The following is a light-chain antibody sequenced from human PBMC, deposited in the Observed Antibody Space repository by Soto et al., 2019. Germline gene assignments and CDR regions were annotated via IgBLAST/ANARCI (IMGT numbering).Light chain of an antibody. CDR1: QSISSW. Sequence: DIQMTQSPSTLSASLGDRVTITCRASQSISSWLAWYQQKPGKAPKLLICDASSLESGVPSRFRGSGSGTEFTLTISSLQPDDFATYYCQQYNSYSWTFGQGTKVDIK. CDR3: QQYNSYSWT. V-gene: IGKV1-5*01. J-gene: IGKJ1*01. CDR2: DAS.